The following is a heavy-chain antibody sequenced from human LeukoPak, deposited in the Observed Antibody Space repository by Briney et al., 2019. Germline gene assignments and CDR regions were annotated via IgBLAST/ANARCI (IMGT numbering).Heavy chain of an antibody. CDR3: VRDWDHFDFDS. J-gene: IGHJ5*01. CDR1: GFTFSNYW. D-gene: IGHD3-9*01. Sequence: GGSLRLSCAASGFTFSNYWMHWVRRAPGKGLVWVSRIKGDGSHTIYADSVKGRFTISRDNAKNTLYLQMRSLRAEDTAVYYCVRDWDHFDFDSWGQGTLVTVSS. V-gene: IGHV3-74*01. CDR2: IKGDGSHT.